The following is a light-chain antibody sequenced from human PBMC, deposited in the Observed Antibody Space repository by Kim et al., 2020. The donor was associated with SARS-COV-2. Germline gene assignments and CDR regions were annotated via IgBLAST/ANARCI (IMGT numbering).Light chain of an antibody. CDR3: SSYTSSGTRV. J-gene: IGLJ1*01. CDR1: SSDVGGYNY. CDR2: DVN. Sequence: GQSITISCTGTSSDVGGYNYVSWYQQHPGKAPKLMIYDVNNRPSGVSNRFSGSKSGNTASLTISGLQAEDEADYYCSSYTSSGTRVFGTGTKVTVL. V-gene: IGLV2-14*03.